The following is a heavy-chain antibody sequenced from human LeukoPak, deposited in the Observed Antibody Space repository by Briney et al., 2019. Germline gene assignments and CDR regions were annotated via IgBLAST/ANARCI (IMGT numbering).Heavy chain of an antibody. CDR2: INHSGST. CDR1: GGSFSGYY. Sequence: SETLSLTCAVYGGSFSGYYWSWIRQPPGKGLEWIREINHSGSTNYNPSLKSRVTISVDTSKNQFSLKLSSVTAADTAVYYCARGSYYYGSGSYYNRINYFDYWGQGTLVTVSS. J-gene: IGHJ4*02. D-gene: IGHD3-10*01. CDR3: ARGSYYYGSGSYYNRINYFDY. V-gene: IGHV4-34*01.